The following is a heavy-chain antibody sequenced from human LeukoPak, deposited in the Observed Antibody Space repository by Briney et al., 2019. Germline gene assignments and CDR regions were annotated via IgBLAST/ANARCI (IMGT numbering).Heavy chain of an antibody. CDR2: IWSDGSQQ. J-gene: IGHJ4*02. V-gene: IGHV3-33*01. CDR1: GFTFRSYG. D-gene: IGHD6-25*01. CDR3: ARSSDSSDLGY. Sequence: GGSLRLSCAASGFTFRSYGMHWVRQAQGKGLEWVAVIWSDGSQQHYADSVKGRFTISRDNSKNTLYLQMNSLRVDDTAVYYCARSSDSSDLGYWGQGPLVTVSS.